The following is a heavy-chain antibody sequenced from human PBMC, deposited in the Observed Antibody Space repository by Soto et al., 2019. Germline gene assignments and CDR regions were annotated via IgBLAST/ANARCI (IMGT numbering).Heavy chain of an antibody. J-gene: IGHJ4*02. Sequence: PGGPLRLSCAASGFTVSSNYMSWVRQAPGKGLEWVSVIYSGGSTYYADSVKGRFTISRDNSKNTLYLQMNSLRAEDTAVYYCARDLHDSSGYYLGPFDYWGQGTLVTVSS. CDR3: ARDLHDSSGYYLGPFDY. D-gene: IGHD3-22*01. V-gene: IGHV3-53*01. CDR2: IYSGGST. CDR1: GFTVSSNY.